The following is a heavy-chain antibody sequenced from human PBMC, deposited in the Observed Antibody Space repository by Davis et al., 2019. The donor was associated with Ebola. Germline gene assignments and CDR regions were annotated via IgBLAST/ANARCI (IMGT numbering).Heavy chain of an antibody. Sequence: SVNVSCKASGCTFSSYAISWVRQAPGQGLEWMGWINPNSGCTNYAQKFQGWVTMTRDTSICTAYMELSRLRSDDTAVYYCAREGEATGRGYYYYGMDVWGQGTTVTVSS. V-gene: IGHV1-2*04. CDR3: AREGEATGRGYYYYGMDV. CDR1: GCTFSSYA. D-gene: IGHD1-26*01. J-gene: IGHJ6*02. CDR2: INPNSGCT.